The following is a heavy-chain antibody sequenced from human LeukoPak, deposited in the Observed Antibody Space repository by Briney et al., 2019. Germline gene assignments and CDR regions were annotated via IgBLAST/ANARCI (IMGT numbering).Heavy chain of an antibody. CDR1: GFTFSSYA. J-gene: IGHJ4*02. V-gene: IGHV3-23*01. CDR3: ASEETTNGGWTPNY. Sequence: GGSLRLSCAASGFTFSSYAMSWVRQAPGKGLEWVSAIRGSGGSTYYADSVKGRFTISRDNSKNTLYLQMNSLRAEDTAVYYCASEETTNGGWTPNYWGQGTLVIVSS. D-gene: IGHD6-19*01. CDR2: IRGSGGST.